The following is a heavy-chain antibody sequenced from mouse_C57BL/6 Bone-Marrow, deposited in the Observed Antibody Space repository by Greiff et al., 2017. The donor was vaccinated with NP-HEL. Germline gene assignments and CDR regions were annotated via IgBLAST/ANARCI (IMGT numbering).Heavy chain of an antibody. CDR3: ATYYSNLAWFAY. J-gene: IGHJ3*01. V-gene: IGHV1-85*01. CDR1: GYTFTSYD. Sequence: VQLQQSGPELVKPGASVKLSCKASGYTFTSYDINWVKQRPGQGLEWSGWIYPRDGSTKYNEKFKGKATLTVDTSSSTAYMELHSLTSEDSAVYFCATYYSNLAWFAYWGQGTLVTVSA. D-gene: IGHD2-5*01. CDR2: IYPRDGST.